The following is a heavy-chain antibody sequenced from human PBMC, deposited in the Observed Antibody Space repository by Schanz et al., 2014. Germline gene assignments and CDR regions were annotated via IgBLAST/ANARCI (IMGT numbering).Heavy chain of an antibody. Sequence: QEQLVQSGAEVRKPGASVKVSCKASGYTFSDSYVHWVRQAPGQGLEWMGWINPDSGDTNFAQKFQGWVTMTRDKSITTAYMELSRLKFDDTGVYYCARVRSEDYGGMDVWGQGTTVTVSS. CDR2: INPDSGDT. CDR3: ARVRSEDYGGMDV. V-gene: IGHV1-2*04. CDR1: GYTFSDSY. J-gene: IGHJ6*02.